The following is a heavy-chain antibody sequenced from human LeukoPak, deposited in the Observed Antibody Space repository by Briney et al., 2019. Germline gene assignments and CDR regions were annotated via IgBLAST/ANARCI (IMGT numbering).Heavy chain of an antibody. D-gene: IGHD2-2*01. CDR3: ARRGCSSTSCYFFDY. V-gene: IGHV4-59*01. J-gene: IGHJ4*02. CDR1: GGSISSYY. Sequence: PSETLSLTCTVSGGSISSYYWSWIRQPPGKGLEWIGYIYYSGSTNYNPSLKSRVTISVDTSKNQFSLKLSSVTAADTAMYYCARRGCSSTSCYFFDYWGQGTLVTVSS. CDR2: IYYSGST.